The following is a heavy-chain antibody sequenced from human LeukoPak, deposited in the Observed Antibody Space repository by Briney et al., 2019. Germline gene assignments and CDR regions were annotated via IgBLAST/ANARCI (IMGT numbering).Heavy chain of an antibody. CDR2: MFYGGTT. V-gene: IGHV4-39*01. CDR1: GDSIRSSGYY. J-gene: IGHJ4*02. Sequence: PSETLSLTCIVSGDSIRSSGYYWGWIRQPPGKGLEWIGSMFYGGTTSYSPSLQGRVTISLDTSKNQFSLRLNSVTAADTAVYYCARLERSRMDGAQYWGQGTLVIVSS. CDR3: ARLERSRMDGAQY. D-gene: IGHD4/OR15-4a*01.